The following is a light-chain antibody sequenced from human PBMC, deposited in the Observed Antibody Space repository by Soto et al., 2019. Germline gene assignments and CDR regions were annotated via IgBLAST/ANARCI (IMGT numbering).Light chain of an antibody. Sequence: DIVMTQSPLSLPVTPGEPASISCRSSQSLLHSNGYNYLDWYLKKPGQSPQLLISLGSNRASGVPDRFSGSGSGTDFTLKISRVEAEDVGVYYCLQALQTPRFTLGPGTKVDIK. CDR2: LGS. CDR1: QSLLHSNGYNY. J-gene: IGKJ3*01. CDR3: LQALQTPRFT. V-gene: IGKV2-28*01.